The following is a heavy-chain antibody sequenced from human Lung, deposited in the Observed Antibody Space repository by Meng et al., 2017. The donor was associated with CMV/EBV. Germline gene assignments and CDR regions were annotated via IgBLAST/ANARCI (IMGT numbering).Heavy chain of an antibody. V-gene: IGHV3-11*04. CDR3: ARSRTQPRSYYFDY. D-gene: IGHD1-14*01. J-gene: IGHJ4*02. Sequence: CGFSFSNYYVTWLRQAPGRGLEWVSYISNSGSTIYYADSVRGRFTISRDNAKNSLYLQMNSLRAEDTAVYYCARSRTQPRSYYFDYWGQGTLVTVSS. CDR1: GFSFSNYY. CDR2: ISNSGSTI.